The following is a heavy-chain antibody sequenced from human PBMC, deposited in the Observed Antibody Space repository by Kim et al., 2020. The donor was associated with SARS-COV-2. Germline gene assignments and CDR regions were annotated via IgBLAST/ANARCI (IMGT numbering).Heavy chain of an antibody. CDR3: ARNLGGYGLFDY. Sequence: IYYADSVEGRFTISRVNADNSLYLQMDSLRDEDTAVYYCARNLGGYGLFDYWGHGTLVTVSS. D-gene: IGHD1-26*01. V-gene: IGHV3-48*02. CDR2: I. J-gene: IGHJ4*01.